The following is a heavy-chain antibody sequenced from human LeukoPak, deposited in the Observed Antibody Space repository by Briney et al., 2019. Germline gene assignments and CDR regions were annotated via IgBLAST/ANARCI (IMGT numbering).Heavy chain of an antibody. D-gene: IGHD4-17*01. CDR1: GGSISSYY. CDR2: IYYSGST. Sequence: PSETLSLTCTVSGGSISSYYWSWIRRPPGKGLQWIGYIYYSGSTNYNPSLKSRVTISVDTSKNQFSLRLTSVTAADTAVYYCARSLAYGDSDYWGQGTLVTVSS. J-gene: IGHJ4*02. CDR3: ARSLAYGDSDY. V-gene: IGHV4-59*01.